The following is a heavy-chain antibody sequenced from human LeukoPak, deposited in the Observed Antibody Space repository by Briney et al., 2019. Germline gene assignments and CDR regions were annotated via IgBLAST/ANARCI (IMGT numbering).Heavy chain of an antibody. D-gene: IGHD5-12*01. CDR2: ISYDGSNK. CDR1: GFTFSSYG. V-gene: IGHV3-30*18. J-gene: IGHJ6*02. CDR3: AKDSGYDYYYYYGMDV. Sequence: GGSLRLSCAASGFTFSSYGMHWVRQAPGKGLGGVAVISYDGSNKYYADSVKGRFTISRDNSKNTLYLQMNSLRAEDTAVYYCAKDSGYDYYYYYGMDVWGQGTTVTVSS.